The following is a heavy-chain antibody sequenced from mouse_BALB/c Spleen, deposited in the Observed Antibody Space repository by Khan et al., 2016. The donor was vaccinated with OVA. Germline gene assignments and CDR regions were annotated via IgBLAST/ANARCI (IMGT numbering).Heavy chain of an antibody. CDR1: GYTFSNYW. V-gene: IGHV1-9*01. J-gene: IGHJ4*01. D-gene: IGHD3-3*01. CDR3: ARGAVRTYGMDY. Sequence: QVQLQQSGAELMKPGASVKISCKATGYTFSNYWIEWVKQRPGHGLEWIGEILPGSGNSNYNEKFKGKATFTADTSYNIAYMQLSSLTSEDSAVDYCARGAVRTYGMDYWGQGTSVTVSS. CDR2: ILPGSGNS.